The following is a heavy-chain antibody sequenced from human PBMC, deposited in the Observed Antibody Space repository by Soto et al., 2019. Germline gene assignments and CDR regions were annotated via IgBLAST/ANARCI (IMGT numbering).Heavy chain of an antibody. D-gene: IGHD3-10*01. CDR3: AGEGGWETMVRGVMRY. J-gene: IGHJ4*02. V-gene: IGHV1-69*01. CDR1: GGTFSSYA. CDR2: IIPIFGTA. Sequence: QVQLVQSGAEVKKPGSSVKVSCKASGGTFSSYAISCVRQAPGQGLEWMGGIIPIFGTANYAQKFQGRVSITADESTSKDNMELSSLRSEDTAVYYCAGEGGWETMVRGVMRYWGQGTLVTVS.